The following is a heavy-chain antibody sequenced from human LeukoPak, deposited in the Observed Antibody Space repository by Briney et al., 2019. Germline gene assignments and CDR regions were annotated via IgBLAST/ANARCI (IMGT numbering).Heavy chain of an antibody. CDR2: ISYGGSNK. V-gene: IGHV3-30*18. D-gene: IGHD2-21*01. CDR3: AKGEPWHIVGGDI. J-gene: IGHJ3*02. CDR1: GFTFSSYG. Sequence: GGSLRLSCAASGFTFSSYGMHWVRQAPGKGLEWVAVISYGGSNKYYADSVKGRFTISRDNSKNTLYLQMNSLRAEDTAVYYCAKGEPWHIVGGDIWGQGTIVTVSS.